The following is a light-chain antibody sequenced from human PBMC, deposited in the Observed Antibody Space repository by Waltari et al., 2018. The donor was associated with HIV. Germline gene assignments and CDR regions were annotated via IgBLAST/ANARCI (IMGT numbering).Light chain of an antibody. CDR2: SNN. J-gene: IGLJ2*01. CDR1: SSNIGSTT. CDR3: AAWDDSLNGVI. Sequence: QSVLTQPPSASGTPGQRVTMSCSGSSSNIGSTTVNWYQQLPGTAPKLLMYSNNQRPSGVPDRFSGSKSGTSASLAISGLQSEDEADYYCAAWDDSLNGVIFGGGTKLTVL. V-gene: IGLV1-44*01.